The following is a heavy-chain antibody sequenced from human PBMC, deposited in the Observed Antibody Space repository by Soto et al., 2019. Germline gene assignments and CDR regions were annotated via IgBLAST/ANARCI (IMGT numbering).Heavy chain of an antibody. CDR2: INPSGGST. J-gene: IGHJ4*02. D-gene: IGHD3-10*01. Sequence: KVSFNASGYTFTSYYMHLVRHAPGQGLEWMGIINPSGGSTSYAQKFQGRVTMTRDTSTSTVYMELSSLRSEDTAVYYCARLGIYYKTTPDYWGQGTLVTVSS. CDR3: ARLGIYYKTTPDY. V-gene: IGHV1-46*01. CDR1: GYTFTSYY.